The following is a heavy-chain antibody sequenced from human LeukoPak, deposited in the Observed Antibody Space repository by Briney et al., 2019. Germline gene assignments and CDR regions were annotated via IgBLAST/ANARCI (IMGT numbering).Heavy chain of an antibody. CDR3: AARSLYGGSVDY. J-gene: IGHJ4*02. D-gene: IGHD4-23*01. CDR1: GFTFSGYA. Sequence: PGGSLRLSCAASGFTFSGYAMSWVRQAPGKGLEWVSAISGSGGSTYYADSVKGRFTISRDNSKNTLYLQMNSLRAEDTAVYYCAARSLYGGSVDYWGQGTLVTVSS. V-gene: IGHV3-23*01. CDR2: ISGSGGST.